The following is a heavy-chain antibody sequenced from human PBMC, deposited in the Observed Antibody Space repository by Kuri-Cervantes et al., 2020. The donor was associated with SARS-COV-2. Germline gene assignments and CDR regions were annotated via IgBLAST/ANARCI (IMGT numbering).Heavy chain of an antibody. V-gene: IGHV2-26*01. J-gene: IGHJ3*02. CDR2: IFSNDEK. CDR3: ARIGGNQYYDSSGYPTTLIGAFDI. CDR1: GFSLSNARMG. D-gene: IGHD3-22*01. Sequence: SGPTLVKPTETLTLTCTVSGFSLSNARMGVSWIRQPPGKALEWLAHIFSNDEKSYSTSLKSRLTISKDTSKSQVVLTMTNMDPVDTATYYCARIGGNQYYDSSGYPTTLIGAFDIWGQGTMVT.